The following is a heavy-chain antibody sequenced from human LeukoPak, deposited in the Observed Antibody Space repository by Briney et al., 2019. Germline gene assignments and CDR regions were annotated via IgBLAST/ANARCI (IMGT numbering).Heavy chain of an antibody. J-gene: IGHJ4*02. V-gene: IGHV4-4*07. CDR3: ARDLGAAAGTVVFDY. CDR2: IYTSGST. Sequence: SETLSLTCTVSGGSISSYYWSWLRQPAGKGLEWIWRIYTSGSTNYNPSLKSRVTMSVDTSKNQFSLKLSSVTAADRAVYYCARDLGAAAGTVVFDYWGQGTLVTVSS. D-gene: IGHD6-13*01. CDR1: GGSISSYY.